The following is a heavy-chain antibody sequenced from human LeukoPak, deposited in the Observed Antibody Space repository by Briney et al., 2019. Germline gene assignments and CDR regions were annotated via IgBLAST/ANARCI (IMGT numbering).Heavy chain of an antibody. Sequence: PGGSLRLSCAASGLNFTSYGMHWVRQAPGKGLEWVAVVSSDTYNTYYADSVKGRFTISRDNAKNSLYLQMNSLRAEDTAVYYCARAIGATHDYWGQGTLVTVSS. J-gene: IGHJ4*02. D-gene: IGHD1-26*01. CDR1: GLNFTSYG. CDR2: VSSDTYNT. CDR3: ARAIGATHDY. V-gene: IGHV3-30*03.